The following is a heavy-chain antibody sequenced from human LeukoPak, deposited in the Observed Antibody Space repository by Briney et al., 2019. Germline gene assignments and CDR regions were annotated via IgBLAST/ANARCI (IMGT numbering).Heavy chain of an antibody. CDR2: INHSGST. Sequence: GSLRLSCAASGFTFSNAWMSWVRQPPGKGLEWIGEINHSGSTNYNPSLKSRVTISVDTSKNQFSLKLSSVTAADTAVYYCARHLGGRYYHMDVWGKGTTVTISS. CDR1: GFTFSNAW. CDR3: ARHLGGRYYHMDV. J-gene: IGHJ6*03. D-gene: IGHD3-16*01. V-gene: IGHV4-34*01.